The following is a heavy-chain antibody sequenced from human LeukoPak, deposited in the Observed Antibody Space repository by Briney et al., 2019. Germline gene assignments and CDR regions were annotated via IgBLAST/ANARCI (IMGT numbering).Heavy chain of an antibody. J-gene: IGHJ4*02. Sequence: ASVKVSCKASGYTFTSSGINWVRQAPGQGLEWMGWISGYNGNTNYAQKFQGRVTMTTDTSTRTVYMDMRSLRSDDTAMYYCARSLRFSGSQFDYWGQGTPVTVSS. CDR3: ARSLRFSGSQFDY. CDR1: GYTFTSSG. D-gene: IGHD1-26*01. CDR2: ISGYNGNT. V-gene: IGHV1-18*01.